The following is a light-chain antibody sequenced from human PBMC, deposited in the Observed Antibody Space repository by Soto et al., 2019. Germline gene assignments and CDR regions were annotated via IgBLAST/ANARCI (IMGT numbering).Light chain of an antibody. Sequence: DVVMTQTPLSLSVAPGQPASISCKSSQSLLHITGETFLFWYLQKPGQSPQLLIYEVSTRGSGVPDRFSGSGSVTDFTLEISRVETDDVVIYYCMQSTQLPPTFGQGTRLGIK. J-gene: IGKJ5*01. CDR1: QSLLHITGETF. CDR2: EVS. CDR3: MQSTQLPPT. V-gene: IGKV2D-29*02.